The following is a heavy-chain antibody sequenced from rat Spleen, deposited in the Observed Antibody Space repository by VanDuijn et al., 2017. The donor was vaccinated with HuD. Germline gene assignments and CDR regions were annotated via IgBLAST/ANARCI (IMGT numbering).Heavy chain of an antibody. CDR2: IWTNGAT. Sequence: QVQLKESGPGLVQPSQTLSLTCTVSGFSLTSYHVHWVRQPPGEGLEWMGVIWTNGATDYNSAIKSRLSISRDTSKSQVFLKMNSLQTEDTAIYFCARKVGRWRDYFDYWGQGVMVTVSS. CDR3: ARKVGRWRDYFDY. D-gene: IGHD5-1*01. V-gene: IGHV2-32*01. J-gene: IGHJ2*01. CDR1: GFSLTSYH.